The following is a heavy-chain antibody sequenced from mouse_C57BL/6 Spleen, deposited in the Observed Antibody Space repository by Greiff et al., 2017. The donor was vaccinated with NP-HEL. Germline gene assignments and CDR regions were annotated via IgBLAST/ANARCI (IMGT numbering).Heavy chain of an antibody. Sequence: VHVKQSGPELVKPGASVKISCKASGYSFTGYYMNWVKQSPEKSLEWIGEINPSTGGTTYNQKFKAKATLTVDKSSSTAYMQLKSLTSEDSAVYYCARMGLLRSLLYYAMDYWGQGTSVTVSS. V-gene: IGHV1-42*01. CDR1: GYSFTGYY. CDR2: INPSTGGT. CDR3: ARMGLLRSLLYYAMDY. J-gene: IGHJ4*01. D-gene: IGHD2-3*01.